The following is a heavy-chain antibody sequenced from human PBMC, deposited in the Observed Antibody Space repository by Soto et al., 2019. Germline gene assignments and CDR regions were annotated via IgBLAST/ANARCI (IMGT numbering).Heavy chain of an antibody. D-gene: IGHD2-15*01. CDR1: AGSISSSNYY. J-gene: IGHJ3*02. Sequence: QLQLQESGPGLVKPSETLSLTYTVSAGSISSSNYYWGWIRQPPGKGMEWIGNIYYSGSTYYNPSLKSRVTISINTSKNQFSLRLTSVTAADTAVYYCARPPVAGRGGAFDIWGQGTMVTVSS. CDR2: IYYSGST. V-gene: IGHV4-39*01. CDR3: ARPPVAGRGGAFDI.